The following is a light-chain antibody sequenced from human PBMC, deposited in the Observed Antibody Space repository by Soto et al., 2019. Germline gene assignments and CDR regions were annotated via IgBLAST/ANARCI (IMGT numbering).Light chain of an antibody. CDR3: QQYRSAYWT. Sequence: DIQMTQSPSTLSASVGDRVTITCRASQNIDSWLAWFQQKPGKAPKVLIYKVSTLDSGVPSRFSGSGSGTEFTLSISSLQPDDFATYYCQQYRSAYWTFGQGTKVDIK. CDR2: KVS. CDR1: QNIDSW. V-gene: IGKV1-5*03. J-gene: IGKJ1*01.